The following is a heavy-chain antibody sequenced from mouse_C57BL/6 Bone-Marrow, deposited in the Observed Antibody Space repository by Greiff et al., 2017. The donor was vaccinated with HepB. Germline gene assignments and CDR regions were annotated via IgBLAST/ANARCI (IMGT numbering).Heavy chain of an antibody. CDR2: IYPRSGNT. CDR3: ARGGLRRRAMDY. V-gene: IGHV1-81*01. Sequence: VHLVESGAELASPGASVKLSCKASGYTFTSYGISWVKQRTGQGLEWIGEIYPRSGNTYYNEKFKGKATLTADKSSSTAYMELRSLTSEDSAVYFCARGGLRRRAMDYWGQGTSVTVSS. D-gene: IGHD2-4*01. CDR1: GYTFTSYG. J-gene: IGHJ4*01.